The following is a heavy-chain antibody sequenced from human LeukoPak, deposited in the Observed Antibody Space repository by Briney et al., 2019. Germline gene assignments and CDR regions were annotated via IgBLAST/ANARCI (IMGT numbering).Heavy chain of an antibody. CDR1: GFTFSSYG. CDR3: ARDIDYGGNSCSDY. V-gene: IGHV3-33*01. CDR2: IWYDGSNK. D-gene: IGHD4-17*01. J-gene: IGHJ4*02. Sequence: GGSLRLSCAASGFTFSSYGMHWVREAPGKGLEKGAVIWYDGSNKYYADSVKGRVTISRDNSKTPLNMQMNSLRAEDTAVYYCARDIDYGGNSCSDYWGQGTLVTVSS.